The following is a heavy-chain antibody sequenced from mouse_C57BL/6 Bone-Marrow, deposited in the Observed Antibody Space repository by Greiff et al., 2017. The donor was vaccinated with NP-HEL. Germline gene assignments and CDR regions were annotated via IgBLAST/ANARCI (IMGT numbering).Heavy chain of an antibody. Sequence: EVKLVESGGGLVKPGGSLKLSCAASGFTFSSYAMSWVRQTPEKRLEWVATISDGGSYTYYPDNVKGRFTISRDNAKNNLYLQMSHLKSEDTAMYYCARDQGLRSVWGTGTTVTVSS. CDR1: GFTFSSYA. D-gene: IGHD1-1*01. CDR2: ISDGGSYT. CDR3: ARDQGLRSV. V-gene: IGHV5-4*01. J-gene: IGHJ1*03.